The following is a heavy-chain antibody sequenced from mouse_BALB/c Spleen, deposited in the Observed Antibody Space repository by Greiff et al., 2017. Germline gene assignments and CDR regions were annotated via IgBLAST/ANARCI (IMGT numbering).Heavy chain of an antibody. V-gene: IGHV14-1*02. Sequence: VQLKQSGAELVKPGASVKLSCKASGYTFTSYYMHWVKQRPEQGLEWIGWIDPENGNTIYDPKFQGKASITADTSSNTAYLQLSSLTSEDTAVYYCARTARATFYYAMDYWGQGTSVTVSS. J-gene: IGHJ4*01. D-gene: IGHD3-1*01. CDR1: GYTFTSYY. CDR3: ARTARATFYYAMDY. CDR2: IDPENGNT.